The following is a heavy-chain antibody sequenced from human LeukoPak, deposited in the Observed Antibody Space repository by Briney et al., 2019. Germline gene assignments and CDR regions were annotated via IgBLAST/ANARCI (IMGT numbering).Heavy chain of an antibody. D-gene: IGHD6-13*01. CDR3: ARAAGSSWPYYYYGMDV. Sequence: SQTLSLTCTVSGGSISSGGYYWSWIRQHPGKGLEWIGYIYYSGSTYYNPSLKSRVTISVDTSKNQFSLKLSSVTVADTAVYYCARAAGSSWPYYYYGMDVWGQGTTVTVSS. J-gene: IGHJ6*02. CDR2: IYYSGST. V-gene: IGHV4-31*03. CDR1: GGSISSGGYY.